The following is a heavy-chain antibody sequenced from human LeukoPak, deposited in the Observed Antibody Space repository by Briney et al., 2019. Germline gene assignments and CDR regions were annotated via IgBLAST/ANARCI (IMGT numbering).Heavy chain of an antibody. V-gene: IGHV3-23*01. D-gene: IGHD5-12*01. J-gene: IGHJ4*02. CDR1: GFTFSSYG. Sequence: GGSLRLSCAASGFTFSSYGMSWVRQAPGKGLEWVSAISGRGGSTYYADSVKGWFTISRDNSKNTLYLQMNSLRAEDMAVYYCAKAMSRLRLPDYWGQGTLVTVSS. CDR3: AKAMSRLRLPDY. CDR2: ISGRGGST.